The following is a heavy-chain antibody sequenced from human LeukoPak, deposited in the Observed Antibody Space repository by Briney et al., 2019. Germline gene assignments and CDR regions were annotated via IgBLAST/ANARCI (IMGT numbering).Heavy chain of an antibody. CDR2: ISWNSGSI. J-gene: IGHJ4*02. CDR3: AKDIQYSYGPRAYYFDY. CDR1: GFTFYDYA. D-gene: IGHD5-18*01. Sequence: GGSLRLSCAASGFTFYDYAMHWVRHAPGKGLEWVSGISWNSGSIVYADSVKGRFTISRDNAKNSLYLQMNSLRAEDTALYYCAKDIQYSYGPRAYYFDYWGQGTLVTVSS. V-gene: IGHV3-9*01.